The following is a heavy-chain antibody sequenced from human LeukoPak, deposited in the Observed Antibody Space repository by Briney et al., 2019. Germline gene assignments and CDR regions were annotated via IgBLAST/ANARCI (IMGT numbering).Heavy chain of an antibody. J-gene: IGHJ6*02. Sequence: GASVKVSCKASGYTFTSYGISWVRQAPGQGLEWMGWISADNGNTNYAQKFQGRVTITADESTSTAYMELSSLRSEDTAVYYCASKSIAAAGPDYYYYGMDVWGQGTTVTVSS. V-gene: IGHV1-18*01. CDR3: ASKSIAAAGPDYYYYGMDV. CDR2: ISADNGNT. D-gene: IGHD6-13*01. CDR1: GYTFTSYG.